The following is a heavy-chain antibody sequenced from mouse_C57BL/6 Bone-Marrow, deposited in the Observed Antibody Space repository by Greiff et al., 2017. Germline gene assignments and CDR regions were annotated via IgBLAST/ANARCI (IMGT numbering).Heavy chain of an antibody. J-gene: IGHJ1*03. CDR1: GYSFTGYY. V-gene: IGHV1-42*01. CDR3: ARRGSPYWYFDV. CDR2: INPSTGGT. Sequence: EVQLQQSGPELVKPGASVKISCKASGYSFTGYYMNWVKQSPEKSLEWIGEINPSTGGTTYNQKFKAKATLTVDKSSSTDYMQLKSLTSEDSAVYYCARRGSPYWYFDVWGTGTTVTVSS.